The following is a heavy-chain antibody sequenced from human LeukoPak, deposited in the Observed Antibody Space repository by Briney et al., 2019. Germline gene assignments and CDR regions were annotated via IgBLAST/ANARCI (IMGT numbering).Heavy chain of an antibody. CDR2: INPSGGST. V-gene: IGHV1-46*01. CDR1: GYTFTSYY. Sequence: ASVKVSCKASGYTFTSYYMHWVRQAPGQGLEWMGIINPSGGSTNYAQKLQGRVTMTRDTSTSTVYMDLSSLRSEDTAVHYCARATYSYGVDYYYYYGMDVWGHGTTVTVSS. J-gene: IGHJ6*02. D-gene: IGHD5-18*01. CDR3: ARATYSYGVDYYYYYGMDV.